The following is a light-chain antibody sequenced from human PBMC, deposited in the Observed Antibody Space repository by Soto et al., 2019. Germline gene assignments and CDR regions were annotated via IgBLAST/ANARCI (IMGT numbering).Light chain of an antibody. Sequence: IVLTQSPGTLSLSAVERATLSCRASQSVSNNYLSWYQQKPGQAPRILIYGASNRATGIPDRFSGSGSGTNFTLTINRLEPEDFALYYCQQYDSSPRTFGQGPKVDIK. CDR1: QSVSNNY. CDR2: GAS. V-gene: IGKV3-20*01. J-gene: IGKJ1*01. CDR3: QQYDSSPRT.